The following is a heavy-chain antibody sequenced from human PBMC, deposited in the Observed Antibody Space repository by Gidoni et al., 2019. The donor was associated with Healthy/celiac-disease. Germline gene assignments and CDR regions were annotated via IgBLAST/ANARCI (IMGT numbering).Heavy chain of an antibody. Sequence: EVQLLESGGGLVQPGGSLRLPCAASGFTFSSYAMSWVRQAPGKGLEWVSAISGSGGSTYYADSVKGRFTISRDNSKNTLYLQMNSLRAEDTAVYYCAKVRAFLEWSSSGDYWGQGTLVTVSS. CDR2: ISGSGGST. J-gene: IGHJ4*02. V-gene: IGHV3-23*01. D-gene: IGHD3-3*01. CDR1: GFTFSSYA. CDR3: AKVRAFLEWSSSGDY.